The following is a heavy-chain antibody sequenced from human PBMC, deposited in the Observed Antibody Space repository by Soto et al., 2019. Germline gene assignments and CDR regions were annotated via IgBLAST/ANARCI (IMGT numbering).Heavy chain of an antibody. D-gene: IGHD3-10*01. V-gene: IGHV3-23*01. J-gene: IGHJ5*02. Sequence: GGSLRLSCVGSGFVFKNFAINWVRQPPGKGLEWVSVIRGTGLNTYYAASVKGRFNISRDNSKNTVYLQMDSLKVEDTAVYYCPKRESTANIDNWFDTWGPGTQVTVSS. CDR2: IRGTGLNT. CDR1: GFVFKNFA. CDR3: PKRESTANIDNWFDT.